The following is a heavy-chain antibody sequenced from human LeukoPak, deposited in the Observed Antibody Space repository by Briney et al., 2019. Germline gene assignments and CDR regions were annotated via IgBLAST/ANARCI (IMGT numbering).Heavy chain of an antibody. CDR1: GYSTTSGNY. D-gene: IGHD6-19*01. CDR2: IYHSGST. J-gene: IGHJ3*02. Sequence: PSETLSLTCTVPGYSTTSGNYWAWIRHPPGKGRRWIGSIYHSGSTYYNPSLKSRVTISVDTSKNQFSLKLSSVTAADTAVYYCARPHSSGWYGGFDTWGQGTVVSVSS. CDR3: ARPHSSGWYGGFDT. V-gene: IGHV4-38-2*02.